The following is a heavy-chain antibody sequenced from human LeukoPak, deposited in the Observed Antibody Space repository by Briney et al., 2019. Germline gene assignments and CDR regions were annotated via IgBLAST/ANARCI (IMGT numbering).Heavy chain of an antibody. CDR3: ARGSYGVVVMD. CDR1: GYTFTSYD. J-gene: IGHJ4*02. D-gene: IGHD3-22*01. Sequence: ASVKVSCKASGYTFTSYDINWVRQATGQGLEWMGWMNPNSGNTGYAQKFQGRVTITRNTSISTAYMELSRLRSDDTAVYYCARGSYGVVVMDWGQGTLVTVSS. V-gene: IGHV1-8*03. CDR2: MNPNSGNT.